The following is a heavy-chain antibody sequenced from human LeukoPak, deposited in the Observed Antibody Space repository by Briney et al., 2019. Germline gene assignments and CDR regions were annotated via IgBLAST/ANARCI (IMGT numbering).Heavy chain of an antibody. Sequence: ASVKVSCKASGYTFTSYGISWVRQAPGQGLEWMGWISPNNGNTNYAQKLQGRVTMTTDTSTSTAYMELRSLRSDDTAVYYCARGYCSSTSCYALYYYYGMDVWGQGTTVTVSS. CDR1: GYTFTSYG. CDR2: ISPNNGNT. CDR3: ARGYCSSTSCYALYYYYGMDV. V-gene: IGHV1-18*01. D-gene: IGHD2-2*01. J-gene: IGHJ6*02.